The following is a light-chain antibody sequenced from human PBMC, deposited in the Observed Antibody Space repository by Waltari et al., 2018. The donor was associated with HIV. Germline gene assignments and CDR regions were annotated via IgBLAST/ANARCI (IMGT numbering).Light chain of an antibody. CDR1: QSINNY. V-gene: IGKV1-5*03. J-gene: IGKJ4*01. CDR3: QQYNSLFPYS. Sequence: DIQMTQSPATLSASVGDRVTITCQATQSINNYLAWYQQKPGKAPKLLIYRASNLENGVPTRFSGGGSGTEFTLTISSLQPDDFATYYCQQYNSLFPYSFGGGTKVEIK. CDR2: RAS.